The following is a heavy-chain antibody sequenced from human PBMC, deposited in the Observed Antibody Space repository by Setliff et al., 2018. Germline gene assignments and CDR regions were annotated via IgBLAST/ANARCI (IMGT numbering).Heavy chain of an antibody. CDR2: TYSDGRT. V-gene: IGHV3-53*01. D-gene: IGHD3-22*01. Sequence: GGSLRLSCAVSGFIVSNNEMSWVRQAPGKGLEWVSVTYSDGRTNYADSVKGRFTISRDNSKNTLYLQINSLRAEDTALYYCAKSGYDSSGYLYYLDYWGQGTLVTVSS. J-gene: IGHJ4*02. CDR1: GFIVSNNE. CDR3: AKSGYDSSGYLYYLDY.